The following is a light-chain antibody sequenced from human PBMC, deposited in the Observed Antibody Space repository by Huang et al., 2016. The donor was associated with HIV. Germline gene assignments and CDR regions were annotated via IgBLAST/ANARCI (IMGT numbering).Light chain of an antibody. CDR3: QHTYSGA. J-gene: IGKJ3*01. Sequence: DIQMTQSPSSLSASVGDRVTITCRASQSISSYLNWYQQKPGKAPKLLIYAASSLQSGVPSRVSGSGSGTDFTLTISSLQPEDFATYYCQHTYSGAFGPGTKVDIK. V-gene: IGKV1-39*01. CDR1: QSISSY. CDR2: AAS.